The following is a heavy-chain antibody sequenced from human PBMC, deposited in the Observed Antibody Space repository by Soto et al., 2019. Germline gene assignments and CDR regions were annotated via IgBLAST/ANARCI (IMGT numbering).Heavy chain of an antibody. V-gene: IGHV3-48*03. CDR2: ITTSGGTI. CDR3: VRAYWFGEIK. Sequence: EVQLVEAGGGVVQPGGSLRLSCEASGFIFSNYEMNWVRQAPGKGLEWISYITTSGGTIYYAESVKGRFTISRDNAKSSLYLQMNSLRAEDTAVYYCVRAYWFGEIKWGQGTLVTVSS. J-gene: IGHJ4*02. D-gene: IGHD2-8*02. CDR1: GFIFSNYE.